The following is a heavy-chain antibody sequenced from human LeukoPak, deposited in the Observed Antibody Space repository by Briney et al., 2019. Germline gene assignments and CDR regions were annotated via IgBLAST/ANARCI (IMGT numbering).Heavy chain of an antibody. CDR3: ARQGLRKNWFDP. V-gene: IGHV4-59*08. CDR1: GGSISSYY. CDR2: IYYSGTT. J-gene: IGHJ5*02. Sequence: SETLSLTCTVSGGSISSYYWSWIRQPPGKGLEWIGYIYYSGTTNYNPSLKSRVTISVDTSKNQFSLKLSSVTAADTAVYYCARQGLRKNWFDPWGQGTLVTVSS. D-gene: IGHD5/OR15-5a*01.